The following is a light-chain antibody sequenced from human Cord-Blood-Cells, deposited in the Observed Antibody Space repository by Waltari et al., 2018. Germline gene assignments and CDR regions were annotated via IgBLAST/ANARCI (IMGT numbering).Light chain of an antibody. CDR1: SSVVGGYNL. CDR2: EGS. J-gene: IGLJ3*02. CDR3: CSYAGSSTYWV. V-gene: IGLV2-23*01. Sequence: QSALTQPASVSGSPGQSITIPCTVTSSVVGGYNLFSWYQQNPGKAPKLMIYEGSQRPSGVSNRFSGSKSGNTASLTISGLQAEDEADYYCCSYAGSSTYWVFGGGTKLTVL.